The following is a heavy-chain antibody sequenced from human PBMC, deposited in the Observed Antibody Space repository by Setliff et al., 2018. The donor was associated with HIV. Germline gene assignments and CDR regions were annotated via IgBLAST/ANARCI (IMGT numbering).Heavy chain of an antibody. CDR1: GGSISDHY. J-gene: IGHJ4*02. Sequence: SETLSLTCTVSGGSISDHYWGWIRQPPGKGLEWIGYIYSSGTTQYNPSVESRVTMSLDTSRDQFSLNLRSVTAADTAVYFCARLIHTGLLYFDFWGLGTLVTVPS. D-gene: IGHD2-8*02. V-gene: IGHV4-4*09. CDR3: ARLIHTGLLYFDF. CDR2: IYSSGTT.